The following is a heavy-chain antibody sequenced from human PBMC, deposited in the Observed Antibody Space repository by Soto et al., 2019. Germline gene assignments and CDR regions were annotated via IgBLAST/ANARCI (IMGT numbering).Heavy chain of an antibody. CDR3: AREYYYGMDV. J-gene: IGHJ6*02. V-gene: IGHV3-11*05. Sequence: QVQLVESGGGLVRPGGSLRLSCAASGFTFSDYYMTWIRQAPGKGLEWVSYITGSSDYTNYADSVKGRFTISRDNVKNSLYLQMNSLRAEDTAVYYRAREYYYGMDVWGQGTTVTVSS. CDR1: GFTFSDYY. CDR2: ITGSSDYT.